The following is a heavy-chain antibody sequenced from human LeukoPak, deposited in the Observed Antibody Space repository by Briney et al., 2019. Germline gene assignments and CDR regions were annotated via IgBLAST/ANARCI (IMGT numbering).Heavy chain of an antibody. V-gene: IGHV3-21*01. Sequence: PGGSLRLSCAASGFTFSSYSMNWVRQAPGKGLEGVSSISSSSSYIYYADSVKGRFTISRDNSKNTLYLQMNSLRVEDTAVYYCAKERYSSSSLFAVTPFDYWGQGTRITVSA. J-gene: IGHJ4*02. CDR3: AKERYSSSSLFAVTPFDY. D-gene: IGHD6-13*01. CDR2: ISSSSSYI. CDR1: GFTFSSYS.